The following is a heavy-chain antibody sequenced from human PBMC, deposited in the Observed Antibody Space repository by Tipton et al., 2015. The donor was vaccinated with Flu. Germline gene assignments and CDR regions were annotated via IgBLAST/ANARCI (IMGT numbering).Heavy chain of an antibody. CDR3: ARAGAHGYTLVQDS. D-gene: IGHD5-24*01. V-gene: IGHV4-38-2*02. Sequence: TLSLTCTVSRDSMRSDYFWGWIRQAPGKGLEWIGNIHYSGSPHYNPSLKSRVTISVDTSENNFSLKLTAVTAADTAVYYCARAGAHGYTLVQDSWGQGALVTVSS. J-gene: IGHJ4*02. CDR2: IHYSGSP. CDR1: RDSMRSDYF.